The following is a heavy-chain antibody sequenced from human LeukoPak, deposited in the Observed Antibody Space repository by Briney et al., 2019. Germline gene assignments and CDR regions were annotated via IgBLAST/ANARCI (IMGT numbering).Heavy chain of an antibody. Sequence: TGGSLRLSCAASGFTFSNYGMHWVRQAPGKGLEWVAVISYDGSNEYYADSVKGRFTISRDNSKNTLFLQMNSLRTEDTAVYYCAKADGTGWNHYYYYMDVWGQGTTVTVSS. V-gene: IGHV3-30*18. CDR3: AKADGTGWNHYYYYMDV. CDR2: ISYDGSNE. CDR1: GFTFSNYG. D-gene: IGHD6-19*01. J-gene: IGHJ6*02.